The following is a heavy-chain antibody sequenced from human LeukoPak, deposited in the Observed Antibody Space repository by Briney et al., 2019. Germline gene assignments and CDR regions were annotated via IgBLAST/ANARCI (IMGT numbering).Heavy chain of an antibody. CDR1: GFTFSSYA. CDR2: ISYDGSNK. J-gene: IGHJ5*02. D-gene: IGHD2-2*01. Sequence: GRSLRLSCAASGFTFSSYAMPWVRQAPGKGLEGVAVISYDGSNKYYADSVKGRFTISRDNSKNTLYLQMNSLRAEDTAVYYCARDGVPAAKVGNWFDPWGQGTLVTVSS. CDR3: ARDGVPAAKVGNWFDP. V-gene: IGHV3-30-3*01.